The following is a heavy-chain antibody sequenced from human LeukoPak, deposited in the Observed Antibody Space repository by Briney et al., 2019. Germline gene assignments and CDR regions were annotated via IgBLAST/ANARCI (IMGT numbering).Heavy chain of an antibody. Sequence: GGSLRLSCAASGFTFSDYYMSWIRQAPGKGLEWVSYISSSGSIIYYTDSVKGGFTISRDNAKNSLYLQMNSLRADDTAVYYCARNWAAQGSLGYWGQGTLVTVSS. D-gene: IGHD6-25*01. CDR2: ISSSGSII. CDR3: ARNWAAQGSLGY. CDR1: GFTFSDYY. J-gene: IGHJ4*02. V-gene: IGHV3-11*01.